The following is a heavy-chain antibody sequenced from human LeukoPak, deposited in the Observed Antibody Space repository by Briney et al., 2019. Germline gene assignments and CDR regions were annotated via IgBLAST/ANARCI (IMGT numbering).Heavy chain of an antibody. J-gene: IGHJ5*02. D-gene: IGHD4-17*01. V-gene: IGHV3-23*01. CDR1: GFTFSSYA. Sequence: GGSLRLSCTASGFTFSSYAMSWVRQAPGKGLEWVSAITGSGGSTYYADSVKGRFTISRDNSKNTLYLQMNSLRAEDTAVYYCARDERNGDYASWGQGTLVTVSS. CDR2: ITGSGGST. CDR3: ARDERNGDYAS.